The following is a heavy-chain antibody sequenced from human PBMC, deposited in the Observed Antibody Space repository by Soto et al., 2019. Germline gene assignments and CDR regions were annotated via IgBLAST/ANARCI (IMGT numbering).Heavy chain of an antibody. CDR3: ARDSPRWFGYSYGYLDY. D-gene: IGHD5-18*01. CDR1: GDSVSSNSAA. J-gene: IGHJ4*02. V-gene: IGHV6-1*01. Sequence: SQTLSLTCAISGDSVSSNSAAWNWIRQSPSRGLEWLGRTYYRSKGYNDYAVSVKSRITINPDTSKNQFSLQLNSVTPEDTAVYYCARDSPRWFGYSYGYLDYWGQGTLVTVSS. CDR2: TYYRSKGYN.